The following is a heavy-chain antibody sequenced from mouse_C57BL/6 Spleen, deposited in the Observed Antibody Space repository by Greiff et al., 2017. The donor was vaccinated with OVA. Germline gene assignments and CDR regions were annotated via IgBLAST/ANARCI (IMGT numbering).Heavy chain of an antibody. CDR2: ISYDGSN. D-gene: IGHD2-4*01. Sequence: EVKLQESGPGLVKPSQSLSLTCSVTGYSITSGYYWNWIRQFPGNKLEWMGYISYDGSNNYNPSLKNRISITRDTSKNQFFLKLNSVTTEDTATYYCARVYDYDWGFDYWGQGTTLTVSS. CDR3: ARVYDYDWGFDY. CDR1: GYSITSGYY. V-gene: IGHV3-6*01. J-gene: IGHJ2*01.